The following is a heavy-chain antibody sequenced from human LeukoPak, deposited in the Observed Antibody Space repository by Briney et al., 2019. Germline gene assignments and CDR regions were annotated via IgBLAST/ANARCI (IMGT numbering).Heavy chain of an antibody. Sequence: GGSLRLSCAASGFTFRSYWMSWVRQAPGKGLEWVANINQDGSEKYYVDSVKGRFTISRDNAKNSLYLQMNSLRAEDTAVYYCAKGGEIYYYDSSGYPFDYWGQGTLVTVSS. CDR2: INQDGSEK. V-gene: IGHV3-7*03. CDR1: GFTFRSYW. D-gene: IGHD3-22*01. CDR3: AKGGEIYYYDSSGYPFDY. J-gene: IGHJ4*02.